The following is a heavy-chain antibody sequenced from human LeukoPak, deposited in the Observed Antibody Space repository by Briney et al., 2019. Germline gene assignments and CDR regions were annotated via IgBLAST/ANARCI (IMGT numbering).Heavy chain of an antibody. V-gene: IGHV4-31*03. CDR1: GGSISSGGYY. J-gene: IGHJ3*02. D-gene: IGHD3-10*01. CDR3: ARNYGSGIDDAFDI. Sequence: PSETLPLTCTVSGGSISSGGYYWSWIRQHPGKGLEWIGYIYYSGSTYYNPSLKSRVTISVDTSKNQFSLKLSSVTAADTAVYYCARNYGSGIDDAFDIWGQGTMVTVSS. CDR2: IYYSGST.